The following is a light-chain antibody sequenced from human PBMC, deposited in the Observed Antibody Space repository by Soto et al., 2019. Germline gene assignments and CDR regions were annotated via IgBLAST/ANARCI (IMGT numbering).Light chain of an antibody. J-gene: IGLJ1*01. CDR1: SSDVGNYNL. V-gene: IGLV2-23*02. Sequence: QSALTQPASVSGSPGQSITISCTGTSSDVGNYNLVCWYQQHPGKAPKLMIYEVSKRPSGVSNRFSGSKSGNTASLTISGLQAEDEADYSCCSYAGSSTYVFGSGTKLTVL. CDR3: CSYAGSSTYV. CDR2: EVS.